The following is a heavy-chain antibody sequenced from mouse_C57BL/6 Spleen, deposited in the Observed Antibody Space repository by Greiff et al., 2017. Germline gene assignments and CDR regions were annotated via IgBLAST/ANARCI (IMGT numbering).Heavy chain of an antibody. Sequence: EVQLQQSGPELVKPGASVKIPCKASGYTFTDYNMDWVKQSHGKSLEWIGDINPNNGGTNYNQKFKGKATLTVDKTSSTAYMELRSLTSEDTAVCYCARSSSYRGFDYWGQGTTLTVSS. CDR2: INPNNGGT. CDR3: ARSSSYRGFDY. CDR1: GYTFTDYN. D-gene: IGHD1-1*01. V-gene: IGHV1-18*01. J-gene: IGHJ2*01.